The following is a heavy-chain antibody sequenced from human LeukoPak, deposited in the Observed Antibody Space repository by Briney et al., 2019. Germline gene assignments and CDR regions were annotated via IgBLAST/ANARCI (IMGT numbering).Heavy chain of an antibody. D-gene: IGHD4-23*01. CDR1: GGSITSSNW. J-gene: IGHJ4*02. V-gene: IGHV4-4*03. Sequence: PGTPCLTCAVSGGSITSSNWWTWVRQPPEKGLEWIGEIYHSESTNYNPSLRSRVTISVDKSSNQFSLKLNSVTAADTAVYYCARNAGNSDVDFWGQGTELAVSS. CDR2: IYHSEST. CDR3: ARNAGNSDVDF.